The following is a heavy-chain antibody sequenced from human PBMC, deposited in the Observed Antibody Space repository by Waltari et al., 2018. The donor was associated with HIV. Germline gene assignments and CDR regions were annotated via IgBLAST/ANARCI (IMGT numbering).Heavy chain of an antibody. CDR2: ISANAGRA. Sequence: EVQLLESGGGFVQPGGSLRASCAADKFTLDNYPMTWVRRAPGKGLEWVAIISANAGRAYYADSREGRFTVSGENSNNTIYLQMNNLTAEDTAVYYCAKHSSGWYRGHYPIDVWGQGTTVTVSS. J-gene: IGHJ6*02. CDR3: AKHSSGWYRGHYPIDV. D-gene: IGHD6-19*01. V-gene: IGHV3-23*01. CDR1: KFTLDNYP.